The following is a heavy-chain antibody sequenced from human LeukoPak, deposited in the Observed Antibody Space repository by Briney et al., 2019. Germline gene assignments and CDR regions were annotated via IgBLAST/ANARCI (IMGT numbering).Heavy chain of an antibody. V-gene: IGHV1-2*02. D-gene: IGHD6-13*01. CDR3: ARGYPLSTTAAGTYFQH. CDR2: INPNSGDT. Sequence: GASVKVSCKASGYTFTGYYVHWVRQAPGQGLEWMGWINPNSGDTNFAQKFQGRVTMTRDTSISTAYMELSRLRSDDTAVYYCARGYPLSTTAAGTYFQHWGQGTLVTVSS. J-gene: IGHJ1*01. CDR1: GYTFTGYY.